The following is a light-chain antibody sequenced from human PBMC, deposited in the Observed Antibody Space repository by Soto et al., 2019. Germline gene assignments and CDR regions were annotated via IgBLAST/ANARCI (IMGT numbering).Light chain of an antibody. CDR3: QQYNDSFPYT. V-gene: IGKV1-9*01. CDR2: AAS. Sequence: SFLSASVGDRVTITCRASQGISSYLAWYQQKPGKAPKLLIYAASTLQSGVPSRFSGSGSGTEFTLTISSLQPEDFATYYCQQYNDSFPYTFGQGTKVDIK. J-gene: IGKJ2*01. CDR1: QGISSY.